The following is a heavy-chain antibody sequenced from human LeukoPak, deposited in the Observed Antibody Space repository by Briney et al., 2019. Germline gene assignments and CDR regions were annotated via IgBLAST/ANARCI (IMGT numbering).Heavy chain of an antibody. Sequence: SETLSLTCAVYGGSFSGYYWSWIRQPPGKGLEWIGEVNHSGSTNYNPSLKGRVTISVDTSKNQFSLKLSSVTAADTAVCYCARGEVNCSSTSCYFNDYWGQGTLVTVSS. CDR3: ARGEVNCSSTSCYFNDY. V-gene: IGHV4-34*01. J-gene: IGHJ4*02. D-gene: IGHD2-2*01. CDR2: VNHSGST. CDR1: GGSFSGYY.